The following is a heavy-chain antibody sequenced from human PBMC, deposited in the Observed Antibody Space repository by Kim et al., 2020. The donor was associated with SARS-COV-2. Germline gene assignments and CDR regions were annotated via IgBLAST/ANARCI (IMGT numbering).Heavy chain of an antibody. Sequence: YPGSVKGRFTISRENAKNSLYLQMNSLRAGDTAVYYCARGITGTDNWFDPWGQGTLVTVSS. D-gene: IGHD1-20*01. V-gene: IGHV3-13*01. CDR3: ARGITGTDNWFDP. J-gene: IGHJ5*02.